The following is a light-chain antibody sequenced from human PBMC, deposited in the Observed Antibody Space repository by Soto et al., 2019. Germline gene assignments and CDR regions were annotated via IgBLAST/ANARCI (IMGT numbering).Light chain of an antibody. V-gene: IGKV1-5*03. CDR3: QKAHSYRM. Sequence: DIQMTQSTSTLSASVGDRVTITCRASQSISSWLAWYQQKPGKAPKLLIYKASSLESGVPSRFSGSGSGTEFTRPSSSLQPDDFATYYCQKAHSYRMFGQGTKVEL. J-gene: IGKJ1*01. CDR1: QSISSW. CDR2: KAS.